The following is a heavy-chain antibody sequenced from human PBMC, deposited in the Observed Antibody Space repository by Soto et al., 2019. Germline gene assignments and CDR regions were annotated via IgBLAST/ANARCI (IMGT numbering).Heavy chain of an antibody. V-gene: IGHV1-46*03. D-gene: IGHD2-21*02. Sequence: QVQLVQSGAEVKKPGASVKVSCKASGNTFSNYYIHWVRQAPAQGLEWMGTINPSGGHTTYAQKFLGRVTMTRDTSTSTLYMELSSLRSEDTAVYYCARGGHVVVVTAAFDYWGQGTLVTVSS. CDR3: ARGGHVVVVTAAFDY. CDR1: GNTFSNYY. J-gene: IGHJ4*02. CDR2: INPSGGHT.